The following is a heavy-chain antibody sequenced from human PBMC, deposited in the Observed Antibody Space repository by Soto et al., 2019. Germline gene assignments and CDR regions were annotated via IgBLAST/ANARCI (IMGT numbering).Heavy chain of an antibody. CDR2: ISGSGGST. CDR1: GFTFSSYA. D-gene: IGHD3-22*01. Sequence: GGSLRLSCAASGFTFSSYAMSWVRQAPGKGLEWVSAISGSGGSTYYADSVKGRFTISRDNSKNTLYLQMNSLRAEDTGVYYCANPDPYESSGYSPFDYWGQGTLVTVSS. V-gene: IGHV3-23*01. J-gene: IGHJ4*02. CDR3: ANPDPYESSGYSPFDY.